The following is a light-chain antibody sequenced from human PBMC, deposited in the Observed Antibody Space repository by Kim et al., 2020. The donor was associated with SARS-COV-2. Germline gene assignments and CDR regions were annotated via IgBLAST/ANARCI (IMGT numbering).Light chain of an antibody. CDR1: KLGNKC. J-gene: IGLJ1*01. CDR2: QDS. Sequence: SYELTQPPSVSVSPGQTASITCSGDKLGNKCVCWYQQKAGQSPVVVMYQDSKRPSGIPERFSGSNSGNTATLTISGTQAMDEADYYCQAWDSSVGVYVFGPGTKVTVL. CDR3: QAWDSSVGVYV. V-gene: IGLV3-1*01.